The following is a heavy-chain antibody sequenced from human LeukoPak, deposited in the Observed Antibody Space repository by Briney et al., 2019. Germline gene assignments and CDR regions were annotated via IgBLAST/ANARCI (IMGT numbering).Heavy chain of an antibody. CDR3: AKDQDDDYGRAFGY. D-gene: IGHD4-17*01. J-gene: IGHJ4*02. CDR1: GDSISSYY. CDR2: ILTSGNT. Sequence: SETLSLTCTVSGDSISSYYWTLIRQPAGKGLEWIGRILTSGNTNYNPSLKGRVTMSVDTSKNQFSLRLTSVTAADTAVYYCAKDQDDDYGRAFGYWGQGTLVTVSS. V-gene: IGHV4-4*07.